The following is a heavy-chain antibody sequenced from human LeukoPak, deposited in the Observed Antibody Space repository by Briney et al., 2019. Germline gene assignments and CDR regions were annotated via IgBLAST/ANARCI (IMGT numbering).Heavy chain of an antibody. CDR2: ISYDGSNK. CDR1: GFTFSSYG. D-gene: IGHD5-12*01. J-gene: IGHJ4*02. Sequence: QTGGSLRLSCAASGFTFSSYGMHWVRQAPGKGLEGVAVISYDGSNKYYADSVKGRFTISRDNSKNTLYLQMNSLRAEDTAVYYCAKVHGYDFLDYWGQGTLVTVSS. CDR3: AKVHGYDFLDY. V-gene: IGHV3-30*18.